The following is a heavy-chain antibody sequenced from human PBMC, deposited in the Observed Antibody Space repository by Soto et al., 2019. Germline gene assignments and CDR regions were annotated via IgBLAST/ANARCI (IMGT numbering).Heavy chain of an antibody. Sequence: EVQLVESGGGLVQPGGSLRLSCAASGFTVSSNYMSWVRQAPGKGLEWVSVIYSGGSTYYADSVKGRFTISRDNSKNTLYLQMNSLRAEDTAVYYCAREPDCSGGSCYYYWYFDLWGRGTLVTVSS. J-gene: IGHJ2*01. CDR2: IYSGGST. V-gene: IGHV3-66*01. D-gene: IGHD2-15*01. CDR3: AREPDCSGGSCYYYWYFDL. CDR1: GFTVSSNY.